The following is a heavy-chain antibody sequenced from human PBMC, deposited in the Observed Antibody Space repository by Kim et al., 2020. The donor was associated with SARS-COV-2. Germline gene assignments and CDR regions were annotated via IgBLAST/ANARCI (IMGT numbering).Heavy chain of an antibody. CDR2: ISSSSSTI. CDR3: ARDRGEFGGYSYGPPGWFDP. CDR1: GFTFSSYS. D-gene: IGHD5-18*01. Sequence: GGSLRLSCAASGFTFSSYSMNWVRQAPGKGLEWVSYISSSSSTIYYADSVKGRFTISRDNAKNSLYLQMNSLRAEDTAVYYCARDRGEFGGYSYGPPGWFDPWGQGTLVTVSS. J-gene: IGHJ5*02. V-gene: IGHV3-48*04.